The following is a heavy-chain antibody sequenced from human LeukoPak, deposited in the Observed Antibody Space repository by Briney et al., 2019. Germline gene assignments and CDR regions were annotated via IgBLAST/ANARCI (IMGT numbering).Heavy chain of an antibody. Sequence: SETLSLTCTVSGGSISSYYWSWVRQPAGKGLEWIGRIYASGNTNYNPSLKSRVTISVDTSKNQFSLKLSSVTAADTAVYYCARAWGIVGATWFDYWGQGTLVTVSS. CDR2: IYASGNT. V-gene: IGHV4-4*07. J-gene: IGHJ4*02. CDR1: GGSISSYY. CDR3: ARAWGIVGATWFDY. D-gene: IGHD1-26*01.